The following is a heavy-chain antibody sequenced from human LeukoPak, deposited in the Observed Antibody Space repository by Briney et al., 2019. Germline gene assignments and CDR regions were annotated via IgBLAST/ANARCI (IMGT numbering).Heavy chain of an antibody. CDR3: AKDPYSYGSYFDY. V-gene: IGHV3-11*04. D-gene: IGHD5-18*01. CDR1: GFSFSDYY. Sequence: GGSLRLSCAASGFSFSDYYMSWIRQAPGKGLEWVSYMSSSGDTIYYADSVKGRFTISRDNAKNSLFLQMNSLRAEDTAMYYCAKDPYSYGSYFDYWGQGTLVTVSS. CDR2: MSSSGDTI. J-gene: IGHJ4*02.